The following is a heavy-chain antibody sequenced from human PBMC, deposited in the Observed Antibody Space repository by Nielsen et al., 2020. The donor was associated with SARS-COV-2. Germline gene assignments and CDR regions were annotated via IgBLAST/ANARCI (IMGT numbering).Heavy chain of an antibody. Sequence: GGSLRLSCAASGFTFDDYAVHWVRQAPGKGLEWVSGISWNSGSIGYADSVKGRFTISRDNAKNSLYLQMNSLRAEDTALYYCAKDRDIVVVVAATGGFDYWGQGTLVTVSS. CDR2: ISWNSGSI. J-gene: IGHJ4*02. V-gene: IGHV3-9*01. D-gene: IGHD2-15*01. CDR1: GFTFDDYA. CDR3: AKDRDIVVVVAATGGFDY.